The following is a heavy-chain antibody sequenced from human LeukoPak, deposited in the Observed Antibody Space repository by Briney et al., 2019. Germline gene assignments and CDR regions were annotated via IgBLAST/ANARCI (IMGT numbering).Heavy chain of an antibody. D-gene: IGHD5-18*01. Sequence: SETLSLTCTVSGGSISNYYWSWIRQPPGKGLEWIGEINHSGSTNYNPSLKSRVTISVDTSKNQFSLKLSSVTAADTAVYYCARRRGYSYGNGPLNYWGQGTLVTVSS. CDR1: GGSISNYY. CDR2: INHSGST. CDR3: ARRRGYSYGNGPLNY. J-gene: IGHJ4*02. V-gene: IGHV4-34*01.